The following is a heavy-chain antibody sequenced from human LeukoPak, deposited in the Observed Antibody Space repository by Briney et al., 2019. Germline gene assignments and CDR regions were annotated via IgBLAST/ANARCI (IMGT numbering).Heavy chain of an antibody. V-gene: IGHV3-23*01. Sequence: GGSLRLSCAASGFTFSSYAMSWVRQAPGKGLEWVSAISGSGGSTYYADSVKGRFTISRDNSKNTLYPQMNSLRAEDTAVYYCATRLPGIAVAGIEYWGQGTLVTVSS. CDR1: GFTFSSYA. J-gene: IGHJ4*02. CDR2: ISGSGGST. CDR3: ATRLPGIAVAGIEY. D-gene: IGHD6-19*01.